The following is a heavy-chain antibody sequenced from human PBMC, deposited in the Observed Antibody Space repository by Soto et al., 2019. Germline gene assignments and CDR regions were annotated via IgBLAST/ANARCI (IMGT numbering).Heavy chain of an antibody. D-gene: IGHD5-18*01. V-gene: IGHV1-46*01. CDR1: GYTFTSYY. Sequence: ASVKVSCTASGYTFTSYYMHWVRQAPGQGLEWMGIINPSGGSTSYAQKFQGRVTMTRDTSTSTVYMELSSLRSEDTAVYYCARLAFPDTAMVTFDYWGQGTLVTVSS. CDR3: ARLAFPDTAMVTFDY. J-gene: IGHJ4*02. CDR2: INPSGGST.